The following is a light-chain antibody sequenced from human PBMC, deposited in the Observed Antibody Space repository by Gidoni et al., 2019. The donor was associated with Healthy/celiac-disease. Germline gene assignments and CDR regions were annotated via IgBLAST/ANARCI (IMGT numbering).Light chain of an antibody. CDR3: QQSHSTPQIT. J-gene: IGKJ3*01. CDR1: QSIRSN. V-gene: IGKV1-39*01. Sequence: DIQLTHSPSSLSASVGDRVTITCRASQSIRSNLNWYQQKQGKAHNLLIYAATSLRGGVSSRFSGSGSGTDFTLTISSLQPEDFATYYCQQSHSTPQITFGPGTKVEIK. CDR2: AAT.